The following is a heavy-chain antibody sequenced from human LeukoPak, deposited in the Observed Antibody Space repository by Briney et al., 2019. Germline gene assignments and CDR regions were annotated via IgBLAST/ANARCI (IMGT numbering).Heavy chain of an antibody. CDR3: ATGHVVRGVIGYFGY. CDR2: IYYSGST. Sequence: SLETLSLTCTVSGGSISSGDYYWSWIRQPPGKGLEWIGYIYYSGSTYYNPSLKSRVTISVDTSKNQFSLKLSSVTAADTAVYYCATGHVVRGVIGYFGYWGQGTLVTVSS. J-gene: IGHJ4*02. V-gene: IGHV4-30-4*01. D-gene: IGHD3-10*01. CDR1: GGSISSGDYY.